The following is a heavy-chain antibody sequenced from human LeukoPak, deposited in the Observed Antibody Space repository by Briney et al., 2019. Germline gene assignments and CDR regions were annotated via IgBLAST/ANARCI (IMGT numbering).Heavy chain of an antibody. D-gene: IGHD5-18*01. CDR2: ITSNIYT. Sequence: GGSLGLSCAASGFTFSSYSLNWVSQAPGKGLEWVSCITSNIYTYYADSVRGRFTISRDNSQNSVYLVMNSLRAEDTAVYYCARERDTSMVALDSWGQGTLVTVSS. J-gene: IGHJ4*02. CDR3: ARERDTSMVALDS. CDR1: GFTFSSYS. V-gene: IGHV3-21*06.